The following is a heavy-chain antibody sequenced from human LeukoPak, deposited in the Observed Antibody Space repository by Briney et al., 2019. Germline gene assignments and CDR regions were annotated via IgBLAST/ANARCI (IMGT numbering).Heavy chain of an antibody. CDR2: IYTSGST. CDR3: ARDGPGSLWFGEFTSYYYYGMDV. D-gene: IGHD3-10*01. J-gene: IGHJ6*02. CDR1: GGSISSYY. Sequence: PSETLSLTCTVSGGSISSYYWSWIRQPAGKGLEWIGRIYTSGSTNYNPSLKSRVTMSVDTSKNQFSLKLSSVTAADTAVYYCARDGPGSLWFGEFTSYYYYGMDVWGQGTTVTVSS. V-gene: IGHV4-4*07.